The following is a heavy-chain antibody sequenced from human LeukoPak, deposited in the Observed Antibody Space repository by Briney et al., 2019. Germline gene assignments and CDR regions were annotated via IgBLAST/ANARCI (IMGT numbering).Heavy chain of an antibody. Sequence: GGSLRLSCAASGFTFSSYAMSWVRQAPGKGLEWVAFIRYDGSNKYYADSVKGRFTISRDNSKSTLYLQMSSLRGEDTAVYYCVASGSYHIPSFDYWGQGTLVTVSS. CDR2: IRYDGSNK. CDR1: GFTFSSYA. D-gene: IGHD1-26*01. CDR3: VASGSYHIPSFDY. J-gene: IGHJ4*02. V-gene: IGHV3-30*02.